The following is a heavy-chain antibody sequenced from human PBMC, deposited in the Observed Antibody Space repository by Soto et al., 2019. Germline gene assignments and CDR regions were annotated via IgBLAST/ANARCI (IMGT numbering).Heavy chain of an antibody. V-gene: IGHV1-18*01. D-gene: IGHD1-26*01. CDR3: ARDEGGGNAPNYYGMDV. J-gene: IGHJ6*02. Sequence: ASVKVSCKASGYTFTSYGISWVRQAPGQGLEWMGWISAYNGNTNYAQKLQGRVTMTTDTSTSTAYMELGSLRSDDTAVYYCARDEGGGNAPNYYGMDVWGQGTTVTVSS. CDR2: ISAYNGNT. CDR1: GYTFTSYG.